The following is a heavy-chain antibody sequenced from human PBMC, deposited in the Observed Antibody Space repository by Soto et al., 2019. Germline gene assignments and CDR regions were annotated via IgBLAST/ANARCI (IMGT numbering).Heavy chain of an antibody. Sequence: QLQLQESGPGLVKPSETLSLTCTVSGGSISSSSYYWGWIRQPPGKGLEWIGSIYYSGSTYYNPSLKSRVTISVDTSKNQFSLKLSSVTAADTAVYYCARSLYCSGGSCYEGDAFDIWGQGTMVTVSS. J-gene: IGHJ3*02. CDR2: IYYSGST. D-gene: IGHD2-15*01. CDR3: ARSLYCSGGSCYEGDAFDI. CDR1: GGSISSSSYY. V-gene: IGHV4-39*01.